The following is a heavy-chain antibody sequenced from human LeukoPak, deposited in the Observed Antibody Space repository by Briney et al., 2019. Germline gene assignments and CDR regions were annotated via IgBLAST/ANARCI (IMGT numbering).Heavy chain of an antibody. CDR3: ARGGSSWNDRLDPDY. J-gene: IGHJ4*02. CDR1: GYTFTSYY. CDR2: INPSGGST. D-gene: IGHD1-1*01. Sequence: ASVKVSCKASGYTFTSYYMHWVRQAPGQGLEWMGIINPSGGSTSYAQKFQGRVTMTRDTSTSTVYMELCSLRSEDTAVYYCARGGSSWNDRLDPDYWGQGTLVTVSS. V-gene: IGHV1-46*01.